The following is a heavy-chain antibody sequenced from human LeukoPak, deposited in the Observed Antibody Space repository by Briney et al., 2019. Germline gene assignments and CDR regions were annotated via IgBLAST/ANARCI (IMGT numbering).Heavy chain of an antibody. D-gene: IGHD2-2*01. CDR2: IYSGGST. CDR3: ARIPLERDYLDY. V-gene: IGHV3-53*01. Sequence: QPGGSLRLSCASSGFTVSSNYMSWVRQAPGKGMEWVSVIYSGGSTYYADSVTARFTISRDNSKNTLYLQMNSLRAEDTAVYYCARIPLERDYLDYWGQGTLVTVSS. J-gene: IGHJ4*02. CDR1: GFTVSSNY.